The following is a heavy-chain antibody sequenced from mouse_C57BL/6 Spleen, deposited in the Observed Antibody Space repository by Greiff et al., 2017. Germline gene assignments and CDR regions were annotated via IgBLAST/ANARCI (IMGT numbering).Heavy chain of an antibody. CDR3: ARDHYYGSSYDAMDY. V-gene: IGHV5-16*01. J-gene: IGHJ4*01. CDR2: INYDGSST. CDR1: GFTFSDYY. D-gene: IGHD1-1*01. Sequence: EVMLVESEGGLVQPGSSMKLSCTASGFTFSDYYMAWVRQVPEKGLEWVANINYDGSSTYYLDSLKSRFIISRDNAKNILYLQMSSLKSEDTATYYCARDHYYGSSYDAMDYWGQGTSVTVSS.